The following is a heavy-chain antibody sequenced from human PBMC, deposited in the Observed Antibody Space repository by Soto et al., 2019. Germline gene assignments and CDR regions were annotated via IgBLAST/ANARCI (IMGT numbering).Heavy chain of an antibody. J-gene: IGHJ4*02. CDR3: ARGSLAPDY. Sequence: PSETLSLTCTVSGASPNNYYWSWARQPAGKGLEWVGRIYTSGSTNYNPSLESRVTMSVDTSKNQFSLKLSSVTAADTAVYYCARGSLAPDYWGQGTLVTVSS. D-gene: IGHD1-26*01. CDR2: IYTSGST. V-gene: IGHV4-4*07. CDR1: GASPNNYY.